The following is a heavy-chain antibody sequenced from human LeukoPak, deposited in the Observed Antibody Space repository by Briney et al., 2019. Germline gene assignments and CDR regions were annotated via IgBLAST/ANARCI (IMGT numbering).Heavy chain of an antibody. CDR2: ISYDGSNK. CDR1: GFTFSSYA. D-gene: IGHD3-22*01. CDR3: ARELWTYDSSGYMDY. J-gene: IGHJ4*02. Sequence: PGGSLRLSCAASGFTFSSYAMHWVRQAPGKGLEWVAVISYDGSNKYYADSVKGRFTISRDNSKNTLYLQMNSLRAEDTAVYYCARELWTYDSSGYMDYWGQGILVTVSS. V-gene: IGHV3-30*04.